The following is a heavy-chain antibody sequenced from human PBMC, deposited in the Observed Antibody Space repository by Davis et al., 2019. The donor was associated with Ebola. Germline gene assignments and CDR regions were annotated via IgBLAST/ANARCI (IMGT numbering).Heavy chain of an antibody. J-gene: IGHJ4*02. CDR1: GFTFSDYY. CDR3: AREDTDIHSILYSSGPFDY. V-gene: IGHV3-11*06. CDR2: ISSSSSYT. D-gene: IGHD6-19*01. Sequence: GRSLRPSCPASGFTFSDYYMSWIRQPPGKGLEWVSYISSSSSYTNYADSVKGRFTISRDNAKNSLYLQMNSLRAEDTAVYYCAREDTDIHSILYSSGPFDYWGQGTLVTVSS.